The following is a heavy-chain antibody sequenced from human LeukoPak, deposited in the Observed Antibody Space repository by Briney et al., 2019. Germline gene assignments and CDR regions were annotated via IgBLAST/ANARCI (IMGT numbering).Heavy chain of an antibody. CDR1: GGSISSYY. Sequence: SETLSLTCTVSGGSISSYYWSWIRQPPGKGLEWIGYIYYSGSTNYNPSLKSRVTISVDTSKNQFSLKLSSVTAADTAVYYCARETGHNWFDPWAREPWSPSPQ. V-gene: IGHV4-59*01. CDR2: IYYSGST. CDR3: ARETGHNWFDP. J-gene: IGHJ5*02. D-gene: IGHD1-14*01.